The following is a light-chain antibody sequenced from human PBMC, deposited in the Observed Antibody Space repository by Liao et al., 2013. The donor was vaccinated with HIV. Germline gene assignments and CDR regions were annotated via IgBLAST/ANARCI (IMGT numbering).Light chain of an antibody. Sequence: SYELTQPPSVSVSPGQTASITCSGDKLGDKYACWYQQKPGQSPVLVIYQDRKRPSGIPERFSGSKSGNTATLTISGTQAMDEADYYCQAWDTSTVFFGGGTKLTVL. CDR3: QAWDTSTVF. CDR1: KLGDKY. V-gene: IGLV3-1*01. J-gene: IGLJ2*01. CDR2: QDR.